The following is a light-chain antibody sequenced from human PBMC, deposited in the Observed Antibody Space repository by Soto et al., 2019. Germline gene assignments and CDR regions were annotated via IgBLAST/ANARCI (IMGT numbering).Light chain of an antibody. Sequence: QSALTQPRSVSGSPGQSVTISCTGTSSDVGGYNYVSWYQHHPGKAPKVMIYDVTKRPSGVPDRFSGSKSGNTASLTISGLQAEDEAEYYCCSYAGSYTLVFGGGTKLTVL. CDR2: DVT. CDR3: CSYAGSYTLV. J-gene: IGLJ3*02. CDR1: SSDVGGYNY. V-gene: IGLV2-11*01.